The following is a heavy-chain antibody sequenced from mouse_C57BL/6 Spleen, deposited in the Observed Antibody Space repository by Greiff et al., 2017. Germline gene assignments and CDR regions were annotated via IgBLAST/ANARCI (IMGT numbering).Heavy chain of an antibody. CDR3: AREGGRYAMDY. CDR1: GYSITSGYD. J-gene: IGHJ4*01. D-gene: IGHD3-3*01. CDR2: ISYSGST. V-gene: IGHV3-1*01. Sequence: DVQLQESGPGMVKPSQSLSLTCTVTGYSITSGYDWHWIRHFPGNKLEWMGYISYSGSTNYNPSLKSRISITHDTSKNHFFLKLNSVTTEDTATYYCAREGGRYAMDYWGQGTSVTVSS.